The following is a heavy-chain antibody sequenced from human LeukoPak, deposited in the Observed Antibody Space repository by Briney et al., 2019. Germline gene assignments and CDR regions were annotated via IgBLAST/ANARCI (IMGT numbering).Heavy chain of an antibody. CDR1: GFTVSSNY. D-gene: IGHD2-15*01. CDR2: IYSGGST. J-gene: IGHJ4*02. Sequence: GGSLRLSCAASGFTVSSNYMSWVRQAPGKGLEWVSVIYSGGSTYYADSVKGRFTISRDNSKNTLYLQMNSLRAEDTAVYYCARDRIDSEGRHYWGQGTLVTVSS. CDR3: ARDRIDSEGRHY. V-gene: IGHV3-53*01.